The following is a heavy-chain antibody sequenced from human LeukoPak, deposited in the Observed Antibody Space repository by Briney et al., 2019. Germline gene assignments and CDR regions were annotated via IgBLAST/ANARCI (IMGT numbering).Heavy chain of an antibody. CDR3: AKGGGYSGYDYVDY. V-gene: IGHV3-23*01. J-gene: IGHJ4*02. CDR1: GFTFSNYA. Sequence: GGSLRLSCAASGFTFSNYAMSWVRQAPGKGLEWVSVISGGGGSTYYAGSVKGRFTISRDNSKNTLYLQMNSLRAEDTAVYFCAKGGGYSGYDYVDYWGQGTLVTVSS. CDR2: ISGGGGST. D-gene: IGHD5-12*01.